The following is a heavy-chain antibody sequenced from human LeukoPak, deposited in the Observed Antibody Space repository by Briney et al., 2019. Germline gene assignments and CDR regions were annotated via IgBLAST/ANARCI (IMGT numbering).Heavy chain of an antibody. CDR2: ISYDGSNK. Sequence: PGGSLRLSCAASGFTFSSYAMNWVRQTPGKGLEWVAVISYDGSNKYYADSVKGRITISRDNSKNTLYLQMNSLRGDDTAVYYCAKDVGKWESLHFFDYWGQGTLVTVSS. J-gene: IGHJ4*02. CDR3: AKDVGKWESLHFFDY. CDR1: GFTFSSYA. V-gene: IGHV3-30*18. D-gene: IGHD1-26*01.